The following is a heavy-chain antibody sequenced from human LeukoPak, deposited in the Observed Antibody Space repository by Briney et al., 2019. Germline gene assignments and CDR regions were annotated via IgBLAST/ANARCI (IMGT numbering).Heavy chain of an antibody. J-gene: IGHJ6*03. CDR1: GFTFSSYG. CDR2: IWYDGSNK. D-gene: IGHD6-19*01. V-gene: IGHV3-33*06. Sequence: GASLRLSCAASGFTFSSYGMHWVRQAPGKGLEWVAVIWYDGSNKYYADSVKGRFTISRDNSKNTLYLQMNSLRAEDTAVYYCAKGTDSSGYHYYYYMDVWGKGTTVTVSS. CDR3: AKGTDSSGYHYYYYMDV.